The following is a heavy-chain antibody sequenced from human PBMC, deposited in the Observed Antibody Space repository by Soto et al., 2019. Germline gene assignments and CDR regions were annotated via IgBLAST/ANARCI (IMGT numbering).Heavy chain of an antibody. CDR2: ISSSGSTI. D-gene: IGHD3-3*01. V-gene: IGHV3-48*03. CDR1: GFTFSSYE. CDR3: ARDLSGDWNYDFRPGS. J-gene: IGHJ5*02. Sequence: EVQLVESGGGLVQPGGSLRLSCAASGFTFSSYEMNWVRQAPGKGLEWVSYISSSGSTIYYADSVKGRFTISRDNHKNSLYLQMNRVRGGDTAVCYCARDLSGDWNYDFRPGSWGQGTLVNVSS.